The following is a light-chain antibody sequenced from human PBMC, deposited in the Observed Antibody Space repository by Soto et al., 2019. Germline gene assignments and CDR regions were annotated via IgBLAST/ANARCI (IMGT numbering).Light chain of an antibody. J-gene: IGLJ1*01. Sequence: QSVLTQPASVSVSPGQSITISCTGTSSDVGSYNLVSWYQQHPGKAPKLVIYEVSKRPSGVSNRFSGSKSGNTASLTISGLQAEDEADYYCCSYATRSYVFGTGTKVTVL. CDR1: SSDVGSYNL. CDR3: CSYATRSYV. CDR2: EVS. V-gene: IGLV2-23*02.